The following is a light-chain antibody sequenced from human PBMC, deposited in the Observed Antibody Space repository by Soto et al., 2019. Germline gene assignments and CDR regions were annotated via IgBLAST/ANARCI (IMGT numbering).Light chain of an antibody. J-gene: IGKJ4*01. CDR2: GAS. V-gene: IGKV3-11*01. CDR3: QQRSTWLT. Sequence: ELVLTQSPDTLSLSPGERATLFCRASQSVRSHLAWYQKKPGQAHRLLIYGASNRAPGIPARFSGGGSGTDFTLTISSLKPEDFAVYYCQQRSTWLTFGGGTRVEI. CDR1: QSVRSH.